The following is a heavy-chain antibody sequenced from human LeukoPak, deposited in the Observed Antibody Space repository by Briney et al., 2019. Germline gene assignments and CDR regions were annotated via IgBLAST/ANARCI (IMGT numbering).Heavy chain of an antibody. V-gene: IGHV3-72*01. CDR3: ARESSIFEVVTRSYMDV. D-gene: IGHD3-3*01. Sequence: GGSLRLSCAASGFSFSNHYSNWVRQTPGKGREWVGRTRNKAESYKTEYAASVQGRFTISRDDSKKSLFLHMNSLKTGDTAVYYCARESSIFEVVTRSYMDVWGKGTTVTVSS. J-gene: IGHJ6*03. CDR2: TRNKAESYKT. CDR1: GFSFSNHY.